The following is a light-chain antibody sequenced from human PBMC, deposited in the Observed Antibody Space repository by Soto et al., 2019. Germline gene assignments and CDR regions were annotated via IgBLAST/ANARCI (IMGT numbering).Light chain of an antibody. CDR2: MVS. V-gene: IGLV2-14*01. J-gene: IGLJ2*01. CDR1: SSDVGGYDY. Sequence: QSALAQPTSVSGSLGQSIAISCTGTSSDVGGYDYVSWHQQHPGKAPKVLISMVSNRPSGVSNRFSGSKSGNTASLTVSGLQAEDEADYYCSSNTGNNNFVVFGGGTKVTVL. CDR3: SSNTGNNNFVV.